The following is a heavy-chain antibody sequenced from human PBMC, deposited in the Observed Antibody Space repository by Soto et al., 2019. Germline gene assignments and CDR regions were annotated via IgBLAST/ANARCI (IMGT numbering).Heavy chain of an antibody. J-gene: IGHJ5*02. CDR2: IDPSDSYT. CDR3: ARRNYCSGGSCYSGSGHNWFDP. V-gene: IGHV5-10-1*01. Sequence: GESLKISCKGSGYSFTSYWISWVRQMPGKGLEWMGRIDPSDSYTNYSPSFQGHVTISADKSISTAYLQWSSLKASDTAMYYCARRNYCSGGSCYSGSGHNWFDPWGQGTLVTVSS. CDR1: GYSFTSYW. D-gene: IGHD2-15*01.